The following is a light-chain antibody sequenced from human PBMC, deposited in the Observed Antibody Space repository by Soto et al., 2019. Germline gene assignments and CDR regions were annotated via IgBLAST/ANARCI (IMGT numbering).Light chain of an antibody. CDR3: QQSYSTLRA. V-gene: IGKV1-39*01. CDR1: QSIISY. Sequence: DLQMTQSPSSLSASVGDRVTITCRASQSIISYLNWYQQKPGKAPKLLIYAVSSLYSGVPSRFSGSGSGTDFTLTISSLQPEDFATYYCQQSYSTLRAFGGGTKVEIK. CDR2: AVS. J-gene: IGKJ4*01.